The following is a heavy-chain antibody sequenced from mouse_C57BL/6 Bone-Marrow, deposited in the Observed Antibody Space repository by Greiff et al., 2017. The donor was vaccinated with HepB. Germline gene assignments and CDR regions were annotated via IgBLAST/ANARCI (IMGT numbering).Heavy chain of an antibody. CDR1: GFNIKDDY. CDR3: TIPSLLRYFDV. V-gene: IGHV14-4*01. D-gene: IGHD6-1*01. Sequence: EVKLQESGAELVRPGASVKLSCTASGFNIKDDYMHWVKQRPEQGLEWIGWIDPENGDTEYASKFQGKATITADTSSNTAYLQLSSLTSEDTAVYYCTIPSLLRYFDVWGTGTTVTVSS. CDR2: IDPENGDT. J-gene: IGHJ1*03.